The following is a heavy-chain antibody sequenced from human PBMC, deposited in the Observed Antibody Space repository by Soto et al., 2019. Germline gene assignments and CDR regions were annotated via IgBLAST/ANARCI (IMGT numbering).Heavy chain of an antibody. CDR3: ARDLRRRDFLVRPVAQDAFDI. J-gene: IGHJ3*02. CDR1: GGTISSSNW. D-gene: IGHD3-3*01. Sequence: QVQLQESAPGLVKPSGTLSLTCAVSGGTISSSNWWSWVRQPPGKGLEWIGEIYHSGSTNYNPSLKSRVTISVDKSKNQFSLKLSSVTAADTAVYYCARDLRRRDFLVRPVAQDAFDIWGQGTMVTVSS. V-gene: IGHV4-4*02. CDR2: IYHSGST.